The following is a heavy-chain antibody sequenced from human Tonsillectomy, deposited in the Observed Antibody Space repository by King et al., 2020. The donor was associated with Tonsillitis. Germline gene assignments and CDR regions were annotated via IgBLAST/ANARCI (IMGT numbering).Heavy chain of an antibody. D-gene: IGHD5-12*01. V-gene: IGHV3-30-3*01. CDR1: GFTFSSSA. Sequence: VQLVESGGGVVQPGRSLRLSCAASGFTFSSSAMHWVRQVPGKGLEWVAVISYDGSNKYYADSVKGRFTISRDNSKNTRVLQMNSLRTEDTAVYYCASHYSGYEREFYWGQGTLVTVSS. CDR3: ASHYSGYEREFY. CDR2: ISYDGSNK. J-gene: IGHJ4*02.